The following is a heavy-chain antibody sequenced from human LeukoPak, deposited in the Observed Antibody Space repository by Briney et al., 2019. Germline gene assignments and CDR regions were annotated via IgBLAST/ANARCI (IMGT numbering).Heavy chain of an antibody. Sequence: PGRSLRLSCAASGFTFDDYAMQWVRQAPGKDLKGVSGTSCNSGSIGYADSVKVRFTISRDNAKNSLYLQMNSLRAEDTALYYCAKMGAGIDYWGQGTLVTVSS. D-gene: IGHD1-26*01. V-gene: IGHV3-9*01. CDR2: TSCNSGSI. CDR1: GFTFDDYA. CDR3: AKMGAGIDY. J-gene: IGHJ4*02.